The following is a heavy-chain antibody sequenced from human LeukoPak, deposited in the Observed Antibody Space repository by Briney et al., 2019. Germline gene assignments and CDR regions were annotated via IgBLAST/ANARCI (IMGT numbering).Heavy chain of an antibody. Sequence: ASVKVSCKASGYTFTSYYMHWVRQAPGQGLEWMGIINPSGGSTSYAQKFQGRVSMTRAMSTSTVYMELSSMRSEGNAVFFCARGDPYCTNTVCGTSFVYWGEGTLVTVSS. V-gene: IGHV1-46*01. D-gene: IGHD2-8*01. CDR3: ARGDPYCTNTVCGTSFVY. CDR2: INPSGGST. CDR1: GYTFTSYY. J-gene: IGHJ4*02.